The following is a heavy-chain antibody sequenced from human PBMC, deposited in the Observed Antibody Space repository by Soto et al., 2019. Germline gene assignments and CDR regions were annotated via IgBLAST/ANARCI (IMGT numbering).Heavy chain of an antibody. CDR3: ARAPGGWYLLASALDI. CDR2: IIPIFGTA. CDR1: GGTISSYA. D-gene: IGHD6-19*01. Sequence: ASVKVSSKAPGGTISSYAISWARQAPGQGLEWMGGIIPIFGTANYAQKFQGRVTITADESTSTAYMELSSLGSEDTSVYYCARAPGGWYLLASALDIGGQGAMVTVSS. J-gene: IGHJ3*02. V-gene: IGHV1-69*13.